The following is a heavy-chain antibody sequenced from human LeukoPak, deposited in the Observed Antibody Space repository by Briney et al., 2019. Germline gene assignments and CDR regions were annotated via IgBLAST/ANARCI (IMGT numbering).Heavy chain of an antibody. J-gene: IGHJ4*02. Sequence: PSETLSLTCTVSGGSISSGGYYWSWVRQHPEKGLEWIGYIYYSGTAYYNPSLKSRVTMSVDTSKNQFSLKLSSVTAADTAVYYCARGARKLGVYSSSSGFDYWGQGTLVTVSS. CDR2: IYYSGTA. D-gene: IGHD6-6*01. V-gene: IGHV4-31*03. CDR1: GGSISSGGYY. CDR3: ARGARKLGVYSSSSGFDY.